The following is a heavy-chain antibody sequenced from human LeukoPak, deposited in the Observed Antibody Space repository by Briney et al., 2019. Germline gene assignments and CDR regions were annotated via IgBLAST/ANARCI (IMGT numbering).Heavy chain of an antibody. CDR1: GGTFSSYA. CDR2: IIPIFGTA. J-gene: IGHJ4*02. D-gene: IGHD4-17*01. V-gene: IGHV1-69*05. CDR3: ARDGDYCDYAHDY. Sequence: SVKVSCKASGGTFSSYAISWARQAPGQGLEWMGRIIPIFGTANYAQKFQGRVTITTDESTSTAYMELSSLRSEDTAVYYCARDGDYCDYAHDYWGQGTLVTVSS.